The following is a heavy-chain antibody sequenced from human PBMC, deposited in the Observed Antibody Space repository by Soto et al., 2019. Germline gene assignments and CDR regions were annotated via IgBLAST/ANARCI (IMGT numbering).Heavy chain of an antibody. CDR2: IDAGNGNT. Sequence: ASVKVSCKASGYTFTSYAMHWVRPAPGQRLEWMGWIDAGNGNTKYSQKFQGRVTITRDTSASTAYMELSSLRSEDTAVYYCARGEYYDFWSGYYKGDAFDIWGQGTMVTVSS. J-gene: IGHJ3*02. CDR3: ARGEYYDFWSGYYKGDAFDI. V-gene: IGHV1-3*01. CDR1: GYTFTSYA. D-gene: IGHD3-3*01.